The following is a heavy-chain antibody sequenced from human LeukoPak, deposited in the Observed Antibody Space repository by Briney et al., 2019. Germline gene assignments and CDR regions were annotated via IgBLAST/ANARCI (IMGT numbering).Heavy chain of an antibody. V-gene: IGHV4-59*01. Sequence: PSETLSLTCTVSGGSISSYYWSWIRQPPGEGLEWIGYIYNSGSTNYNPSLKSRVTISLDTSKNQFSLKLSSVTAADTAVYYCARYSLYDYVWGSYRQTFAFDYWGQGTLVTVSS. CDR2: IYNSGST. D-gene: IGHD3-16*02. CDR3: ARYSLYDYVWGSYRQTFAFDY. CDR1: GGSISSYY. J-gene: IGHJ4*02.